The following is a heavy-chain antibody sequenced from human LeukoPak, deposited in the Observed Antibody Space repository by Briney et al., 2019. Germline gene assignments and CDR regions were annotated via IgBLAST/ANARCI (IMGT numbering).Heavy chain of an antibody. CDR1: GFTFNNYP. D-gene: IGHD3-16*01. J-gene: IGHJ4*02. CDR3: ARGGGNCLDY. V-gene: IGHV3-30-3*01. Sequence: GGSLRLSCAASGFTFNNYPMHWVRQAPGKGLEWVAVISYDGSNKYYADSVKGRFTISRNNSKNTLYLQMNSLRAEDTAVYYCARGGGNCLDYWGQGTLVTVSS. CDR2: ISYDGSNK.